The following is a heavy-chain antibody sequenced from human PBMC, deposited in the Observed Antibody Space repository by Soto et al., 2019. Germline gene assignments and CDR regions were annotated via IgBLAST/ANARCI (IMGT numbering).Heavy chain of an antibody. CDR3: ASQPTTGDTDLWFDP. D-gene: IGHD2-21*01. V-gene: IGHV4-39*01. J-gene: IGHJ5*02. CDR2: IYYSGST. Sequence: PSETLSLTCTVSGGSISSSSYYWGWIRQPPGKGLEWIGSIYYSGSTYYNPSLTSRVTVSVDTSKNQFSLKLRSVTAADTAVYYCASQPTTGDTDLWFDPWGQGTLVTVSS. CDR1: GGSISSSSYY.